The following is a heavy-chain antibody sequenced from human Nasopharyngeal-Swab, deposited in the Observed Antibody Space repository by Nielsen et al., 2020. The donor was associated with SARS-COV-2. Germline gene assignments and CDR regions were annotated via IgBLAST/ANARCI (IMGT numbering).Heavy chain of an antibody. Sequence: SLKISCAASGFTFDDYAMHWVRQAPGKGLEWVSGISWNSGTIGYADSVKGRFTISRDNAKNSLFLQMNNLRTEDTALYYCARDAARSWYNWFDPWGQGTLVTVFS. J-gene: IGHJ5*02. CDR2: ISWNSGTI. D-gene: IGHD6-13*01. CDR3: ARDAARSWYNWFDP. CDR1: GFTFDDYA. V-gene: IGHV3-9*01.